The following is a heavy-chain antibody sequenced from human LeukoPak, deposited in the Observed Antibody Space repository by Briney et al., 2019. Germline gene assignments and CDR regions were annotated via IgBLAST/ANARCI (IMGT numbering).Heavy chain of an antibody. V-gene: IGHV3-30*02. CDR2: IWYDGSNK. J-gene: IGHJ4*02. Sequence: GGSLRLSCAGSGFTFSSYSMNWVRQAPGKGLEWVAFIWYDGSNKYYADSVKGRFTISRDNSKNTLYLQMNSLRAEDTAVYYCAKDRGSGSYYLDYWGQGTLVTVSS. D-gene: IGHD3-10*01. CDR3: AKDRGSGSYYLDY. CDR1: GFTFSSYS.